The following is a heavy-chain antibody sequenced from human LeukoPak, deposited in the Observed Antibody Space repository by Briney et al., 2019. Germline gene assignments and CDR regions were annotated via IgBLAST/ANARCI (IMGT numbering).Heavy chain of an antibody. CDR1: GGSISSSSYY. CDR2: IYYSGST. V-gene: IGHV4-39*01. CDR3: ARPMGYCSSTSCHPHAFDI. Sequence: SETLSLTCTVSGGSISSSSYYWGWIRQPPGKGLEWIGCIYYSGSTYYNPSLKSRVTISVDTSKNQFSLKLSSVTAADTAVYYCARPMGYCSSTSCHPHAFDIWGQGTMVTVSS. D-gene: IGHD2-2*01. J-gene: IGHJ3*02.